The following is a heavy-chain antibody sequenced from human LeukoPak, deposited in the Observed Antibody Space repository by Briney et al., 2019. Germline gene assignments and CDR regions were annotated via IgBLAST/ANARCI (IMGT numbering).Heavy chain of an antibody. D-gene: IGHD6-13*01. CDR2: IRYDGINK. Sequence: GGSLRLSCAASGFTFSAYAMYWVRQAPGKGPEWVALIRYDGINKYYGDSVKGRFTISRDNSKNMLYLQMNSLRAEDTAVYYCVKTGSGWYGDYWGQGARVTVSS. V-gene: IGHV3-30*02. CDR3: VKTGSGWYGDY. CDR1: GFTFSAYA. J-gene: IGHJ4*02.